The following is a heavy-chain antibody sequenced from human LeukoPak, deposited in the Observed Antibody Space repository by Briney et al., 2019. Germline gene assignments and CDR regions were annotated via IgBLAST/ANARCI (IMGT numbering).Heavy chain of an antibody. CDR2: ISSSSSYI. CDR1: GFTFSSYS. Sequence: GGSLRLSCAASGFTFSSYSMNWVRQAPGKGLEWVSSISSSSSYIYYADSVKGRFTISRDNAKNSLYLQMNSLRAEDTAVYYCARGHSSGWFVYYFDYWGQGTLVTVSP. CDR3: ARGHSSGWFVYYFDY. J-gene: IGHJ4*02. D-gene: IGHD6-19*01. V-gene: IGHV3-21*01.